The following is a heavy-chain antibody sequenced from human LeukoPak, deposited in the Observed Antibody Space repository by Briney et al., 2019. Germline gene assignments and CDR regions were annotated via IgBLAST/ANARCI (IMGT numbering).Heavy chain of an antibody. CDR1: GGTFSSYA. CDR2: IIPIFGTA. J-gene: IGHJ4*02. V-gene: IGHV1-69*13. Sequence: SVKVSCKASGGTFSSYAISWVRQAPGQRLEWMGGIIPIFGTANYAQKFQGRVTITADESTSTAYMELSSLRSEDTAVYYCARGSALYTNDLDYWGQGTLVTVSS. CDR3: ARGSALYTNDLDY. D-gene: IGHD1-1*01.